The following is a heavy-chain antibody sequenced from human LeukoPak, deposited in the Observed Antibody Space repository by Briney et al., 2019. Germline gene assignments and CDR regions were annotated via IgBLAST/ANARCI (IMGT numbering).Heavy chain of an antibody. CDR2: IYYTGST. J-gene: IGHJ4*02. CDR1: GGSISSYY. CDR3: ARGISGTAGFDC. V-gene: IGHV4-59*12. D-gene: IGHD1-7*01. Sequence: SETLSLTCTVSGGSISSYYWSWIRQSPGKGLEWIGYIYYTGSTNYNPSLKSQVTLSVDTSKKQFSLKLSSVTAADTAVYYCARGISGTAGFDCWGQGALVTVSS.